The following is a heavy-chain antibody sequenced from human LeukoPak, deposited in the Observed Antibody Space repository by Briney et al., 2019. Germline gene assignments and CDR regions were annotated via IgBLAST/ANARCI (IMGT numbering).Heavy chain of an antibody. J-gene: IGHJ4*02. CDR1: GGSISSSSYY. D-gene: IGHD6-19*01. Sequence: SETLSLTCTVSGGSISSSSYYWGWIRQPPGKGLEWIGSIYYSGSTYYNPSLKSRVTISVDTSKNQFSLKLSSVTAADTAVYYCARSGIAVAGTFDYWGQGTLVTVSS. CDR3: ARSGIAVAGTFDY. CDR2: IYYSGST. V-gene: IGHV4-39*01.